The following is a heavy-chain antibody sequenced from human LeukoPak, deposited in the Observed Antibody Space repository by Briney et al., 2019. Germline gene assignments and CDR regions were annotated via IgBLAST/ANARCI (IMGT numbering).Heavy chain of an antibody. CDR2: IYYSGST. Sequence: PSETLSLTCTVSGGSISSYYWSWIRQPPGKGLEWIGYIYYSGSTNYNPSLTSRVTISVDTSKNQFSLKLTSVTAADTAVYYCVRTALSRQEGAFYIWGLRTMVTVSS. CDR1: GGSISSYY. CDR3: VRTALSRQEGAFYI. J-gene: IGHJ3*02. V-gene: IGHV4-59*01.